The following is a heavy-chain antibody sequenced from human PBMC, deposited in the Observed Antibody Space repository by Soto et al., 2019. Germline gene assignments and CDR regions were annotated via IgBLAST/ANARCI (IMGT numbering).Heavy chain of an antibody. V-gene: IGHV3-74*01. CDR1: GFTFSNDW. CDR2: IISGGTRV. J-gene: IGHJ6*02. Sequence: GGSLRLSWAASGFTFSNDWMNWVRQGPGKGLEWVSRIISGGTRVTYADSVKGRFTIARDNAKNTLYLEMHSLTAEDTAVYYCARERTSKGGMDVWGQGTTVTVSS. CDR3: ARERTSKGGMDV.